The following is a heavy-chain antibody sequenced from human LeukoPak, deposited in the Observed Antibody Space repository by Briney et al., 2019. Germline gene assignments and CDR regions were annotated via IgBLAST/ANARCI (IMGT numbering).Heavy chain of an antibody. CDR1: GGTFSSYA. CDR2: IIPIFGTS. D-gene: IGHD6-13*01. Sequence: SVKVSCKASGGTFSSYAFSWVRQAPGQGLEWMGGIIPIFGTSNYAQKFQGRVTITADESTSTAYMELSSLRSEDTAVYYCARHGAARIAAAGMDYWGQGTLVTVSS. CDR3: ARHGAARIAAAGMDY. J-gene: IGHJ4*02. V-gene: IGHV1-69*13.